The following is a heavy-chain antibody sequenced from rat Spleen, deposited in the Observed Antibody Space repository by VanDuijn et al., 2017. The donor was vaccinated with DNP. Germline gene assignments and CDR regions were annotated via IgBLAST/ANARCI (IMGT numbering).Heavy chain of an antibody. V-gene: IGHV4-2*01. D-gene: IGHD1-4*01. CDR2: VNQDGTTT. CDR1: GFNSNDYW. J-gene: IGHJ2*01. CDR3: ARARSTRVFDC. Sequence: EVKLVESGGGLVQPGRSLKLSCAASGFNSNDYWMGWVRQAPGKGLEWIGEVNQDGTTTNFTPSLKGKFTISRDISQNTVFLQMNNVESEDTARYYCARARSTRVFDCWGQGVMVTVSS.